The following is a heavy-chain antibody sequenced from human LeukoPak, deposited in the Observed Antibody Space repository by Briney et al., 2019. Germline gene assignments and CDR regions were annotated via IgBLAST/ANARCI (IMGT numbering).Heavy chain of an antibody. V-gene: IGHV5-51*01. J-gene: IGHJ3*02. D-gene: IGHD6-19*01. CDR3: ARLEWGIAVTDTSDAFDI. CDR2: IYPGDSDT. Sequence: GESLKISCKGSGYSFTSYWIGWVRQMPGKGLEWMGIIYPGDSDTRYSPSFQGQVTVSADKSISTAYLQWSSLKASDTAMYYCARLEWGIAVTDTSDAFDIWGQGTMVTVSS. CDR1: GYSFTSYW.